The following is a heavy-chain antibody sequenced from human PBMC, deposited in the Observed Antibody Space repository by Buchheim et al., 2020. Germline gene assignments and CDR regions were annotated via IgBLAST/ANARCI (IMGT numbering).Heavy chain of an antibody. D-gene: IGHD3-3*01. CDR3: ARGQSGYSYYYYYYYMDV. Sequence: QVQLQQWGAGLLKPSETLSLTCAVYGGSFSGYYWSWIRQPPGKGLEWIGEINHSGSTNYNPFLKSRVTISVDTSKNQFSLKLSSVTAADTAVYYCARGQSGYSYYYYYYYMDVWGKGTT. J-gene: IGHJ6*03. V-gene: IGHV4-34*01. CDR2: INHSGST. CDR1: GGSFSGYY.